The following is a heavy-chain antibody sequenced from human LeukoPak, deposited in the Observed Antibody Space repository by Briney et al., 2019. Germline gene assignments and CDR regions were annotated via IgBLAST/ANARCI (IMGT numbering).Heavy chain of an antibody. V-gene: IGHV4-34*01. CDR2: INHSGST. CDR1: GGSFSGYY. J-gene: IGHJ5*02. Sequence: SETLSLTCAVYGGSFSGYYWSWIRQPPGKGLEWIGEINHSGSTNYNPSLKSRVTISVDTSKNQFSLKLSSVTAADTAVYYCARGQGYCSGGSCYNRFDPWGQGTLVTVSS. CDR3: ARGQGYCSGGSCYNRFDP. D-gene: IGHD2-15*01.